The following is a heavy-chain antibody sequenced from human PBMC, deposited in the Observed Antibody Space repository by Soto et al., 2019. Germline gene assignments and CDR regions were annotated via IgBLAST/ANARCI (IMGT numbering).Heavy chain of an antibody. CDR2: ISYDGSDK. CDR3: ASERLSVLRSVLDY. CDR1: GFTFSTYG. J-gene: IGHJ4*02. D-gene: IGHD3-3*01. Sequence: QVQLVESGGGVVQPGRSLRLSCAASGFTFSTYGMHWVRQAPGKGLEWVALISYDGSDKYYADSVKGRFTFSRDNSKNTLFLQMNSLRVDDTAVYYCASERLSVLRSVLDYWGQGTLVTVSS. V-gene: IGHV3-30*14.